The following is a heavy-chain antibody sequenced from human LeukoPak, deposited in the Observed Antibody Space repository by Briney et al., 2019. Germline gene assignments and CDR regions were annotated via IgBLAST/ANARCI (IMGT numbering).Heavy chain of an antibody. V-gene: IGHV1-69*05. CDR1: GGTFSSYA. J-gene: IGHJ3*02. CDR3: QIWGSYPKEAFDI. D-gene: IGHD3-16*02. CDR2: IIPIFGTA. Sequence: VASVKVSCKASGGTFSSYAISWVRQAPGQGLEWMGGIIPIFGTANYAQKFQGRVTMTRNTSISTAYMELSSLRSEDTAVYYCQIWGSYPKEAFDIWGQGTMVTVSS.